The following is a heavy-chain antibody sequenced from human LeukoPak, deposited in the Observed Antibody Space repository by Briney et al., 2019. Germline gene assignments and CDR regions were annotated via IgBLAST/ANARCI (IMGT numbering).Heavy chain of an antibody. CDR3: ARVVYDFWSGYYPLTKDYYYMDV. CDR1: GFTFSDYY. CDR2: ISSSGSTI. V-gene: IGHV3-11*04. Sequence: GGSLRLSCAASGFTFSDYYMSWIRQAPGKGLEWVSYISSSGSTIYYADSVKGRFTISRDNAKNSLYLQMNSLRAEDTAVYYCARVVYDFWSGYYPLTKDYYYMDVWGKGTTVTVSS. D-gene: IGHD3-3*01. J-gene: IGHJ6*03.